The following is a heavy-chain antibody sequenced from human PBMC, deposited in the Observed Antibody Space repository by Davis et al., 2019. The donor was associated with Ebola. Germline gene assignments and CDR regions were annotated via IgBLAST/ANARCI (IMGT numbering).Heavy chain of an antibody. CDR2: ITGSGRNT. D-gene: IGHD3-22*01. CDR3: AKHTMTVVVIDNFDY. Sequence: GESLKISCAASGFTFRNYAMSWVRQAPGKGLEWVAAITGSGRNTYYADSVKGRFTLSRDTSKDTVYLQMNSLRAEDTAVYYCAKHTMTVVVIDNFDYWGQGTPVTVSS. V-gene: IGHV3-23*01. CDR1: GFTFRNYA. J-gene: IGHJ4*02.